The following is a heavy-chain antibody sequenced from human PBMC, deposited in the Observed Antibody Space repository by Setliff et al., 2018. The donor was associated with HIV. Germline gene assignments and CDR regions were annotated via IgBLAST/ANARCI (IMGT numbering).Heavy chain of an antibody. CDR3: ARTSSGWFDP. Sequence: KPSETLSLTCTVSGGSISSYYWSWIRQPPGKGLEWIGYIYTSGSTNYNPSLKSRVTISVDTSKNQFSLKLSSVTAADTAVYYCARTSSGWFDPWGQGTLVTVSS. CDR2: IYTSGST. CDR1: GGSISSYY. J-gene: IGHJ5*02. D-gene: IGHD3-22*01. V-gene: IGHV4-4*08.